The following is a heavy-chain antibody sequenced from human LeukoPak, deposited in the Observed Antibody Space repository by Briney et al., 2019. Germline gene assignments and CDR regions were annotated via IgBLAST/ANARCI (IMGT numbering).Heavy chain of an antibody. CDR2: IKEDESDE. J-gene: IGHJ4*02. V-gene: IGHV3-7*01. D-gene: IGHD1-1*01. CDR3: ARWRGRQSEFDY. Sequence: GSLRLSCAVSGFTFSGFWMSWVRQAPGKGLEWVAHIKEDESDEYYVDSVRGRFTASRDNAKNSVNLQMNSLRVEDTAVYYCARWRGRQSEFDYWGQGTLVTVSS. CDR1: GFTFSGFW.